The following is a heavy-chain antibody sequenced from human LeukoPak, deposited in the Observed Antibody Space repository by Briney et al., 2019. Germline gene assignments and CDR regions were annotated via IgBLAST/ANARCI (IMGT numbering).Heavy chain of an antibody. CDR2: IYYSGST. CDR1: GDSISSGGYY. D-gene: IGHD6-13*01. J-gene: IGHJ4*02. Sequence: SETLSLTCTVSGDSISSGGYYWSWIRQHPGKGLEWIGYIYYSGSTYYNPSLKSRVTISVDTSKNQFYLKLSSVTAADTAVYYCAKFSISWSYFDSWGLGTLVTVSS. CDR3: AKFSISWSYFDS. V-gene: IGHV4-31*03.